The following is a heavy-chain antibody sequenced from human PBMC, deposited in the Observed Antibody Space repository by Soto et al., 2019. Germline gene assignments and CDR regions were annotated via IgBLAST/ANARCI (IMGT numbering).Heavy chain of an antibody. V-gene: IGHV3-9*01. CDR1: GFTFDDYA. CDR2: ISWDSGTL. CDR3: AQVRYPTMASPLGQ. Sequence: EVQLVESGGGLVQPGRSLRLSCAASGFTFDDYAMHWVRQAPGKGLEWISGISWDSGTLGYADSVKGRFIISRDDAKNSLYLQMNSLRGEDTALYYCAQVRYPTMASPLGQWGQGTLVTVSS. D-gene: IGHD1-1*01. J-gene: IGHJ4*02.